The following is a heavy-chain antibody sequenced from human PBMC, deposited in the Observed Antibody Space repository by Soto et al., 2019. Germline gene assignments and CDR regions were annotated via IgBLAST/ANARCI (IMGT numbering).Heavy chain of an antibody. D-gene: IGHD4-4*01. CDR1: GYSFISYY. J-gene: IGHJ4*02. V-gene: IGHV1-2*02. CDR3: ARDSNWHTLDY. CDR2: INPNSGDT. Sequence: ASVKVSCKSSGYSFISYYLFWVRQAPGQGPEWMGWINPNSGDTNIAEKFQARVTLTRDTSITTAYMEVSSLTPDDTALYYCARDSNWHTLDYWGQGTLVTVSS.